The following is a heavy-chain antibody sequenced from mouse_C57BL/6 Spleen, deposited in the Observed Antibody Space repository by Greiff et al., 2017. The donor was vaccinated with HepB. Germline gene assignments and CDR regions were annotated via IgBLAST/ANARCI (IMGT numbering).Heavy chain of an antibody. V-gene: IGHV14-4*01. CDR3: TTSNSLLDY. Sequence: EVQLQQSGAELVRPGASVKLSCTASGFNIKDDYMHWVKQRPEQGLEWIGWIDPENGDTEYASKFQGKATITADTSSNTAYLQLSSLTSEDTAVYYCTTSNSLLDYWGQGTSVTVSS. J-gene: IGHJ4*01. CDR2: IDPENGDT. D-gene: IGHD2-5*01. CDR1: GFNIKDDY.